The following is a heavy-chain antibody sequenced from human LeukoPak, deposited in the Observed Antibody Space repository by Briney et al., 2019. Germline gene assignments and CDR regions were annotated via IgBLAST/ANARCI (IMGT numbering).Heavy chain of an antibody. CDR2: ISGYNGKT. J-gene: IGHJ1*01. V-gene: IGHV1-18*01. CDR1: GYTFSNYV. Sequence: ASVEVSCKASGYTFSNYVISWWRQAPGQGRGWMGWISGYNGKTNYAQTFQGRDTMTTDTSTSTAYMELRSLRSDDTAVYYCARDDYGDYVSYFLHWGQGTLVIVSS. D-gene: IGHD4-17*01. CDR3: ARDDYGDYVSYFLH.